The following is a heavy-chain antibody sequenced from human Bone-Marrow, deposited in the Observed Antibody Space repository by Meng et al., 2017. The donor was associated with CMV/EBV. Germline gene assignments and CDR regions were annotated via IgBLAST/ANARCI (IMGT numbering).Heavy chain of an antibody. V-gene: IGHV1-2*07. J-gene: IGHJ5*02. Sequence: ASVKVSCKASGYIFTAYYMHWVRQAPGQGLEWVGWINPKSGGANYAHNFQGRVTMTRDTSIDTVYMELSSLRSDDTAVYYCARVAARPRGWFDPWGQGTLVTVSS. CDR1: GYIFTAYY. CDR3: ARVAARPRGWFDP. D-gene: IGHD6-6*01. CDR2: INPKSGGA.